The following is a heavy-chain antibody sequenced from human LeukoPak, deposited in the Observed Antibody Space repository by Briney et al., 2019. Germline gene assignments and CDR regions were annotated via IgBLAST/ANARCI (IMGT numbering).Heavy chain of an antibody. Sequence: ASVKVSCKASGYTFTSYDINWVRQATGQGLEWMGWMNPNSGNTGYAQKFQGRVTMTRNTSISTAYMELSSLRSEDTAVYYCARGPFRLWVVVAAGNWFDPWGQGTLVTVSS. CDR1: GYTFTSYD. CDR3: ARGPFRLWVVVAAGNWFDP. J-gene: IGHJ5*02. D-gene: IGHD2-15*01. V-gene: IGHV1-8*01. CDR2: MNPNSGNT.